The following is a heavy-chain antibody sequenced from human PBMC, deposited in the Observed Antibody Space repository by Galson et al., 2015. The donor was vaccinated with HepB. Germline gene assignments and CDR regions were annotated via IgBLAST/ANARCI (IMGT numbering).Heavy chain of an antibody. Sequence: SVKVSCKASGYTFTSYGISWVRQAPGQGLEWMGWISAYNGNTNYAQKLQGRVTMTTDTSTSTAYMELRSLRSDDTAVYYCAREGPITIFGVVTASDYWGQGTLVTVSS. CDR1: GYTFTSYG. V-gene: IGHV1-18*01. CDR3: AREGPITIFGVVTASDY. J-gene: IGHJ4*02. D-gene: IGHD3-3*01. CDR2: ISAYNGNT.